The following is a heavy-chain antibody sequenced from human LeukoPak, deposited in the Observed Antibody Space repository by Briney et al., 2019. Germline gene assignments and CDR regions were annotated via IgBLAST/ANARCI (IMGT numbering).Heavy chain of an antibody. D-gene: IGHD5-18*01. CDR1: GYTFTSYY. Sequence: ASVKVSCKASGYTFTSYYMHWVRQAPGQGLEWMGIINPSGGSTSYAQKFQGRVTMTRDTSTSTVYMELSSLRSEDTAVYNCAREGNRGYSYGPRYYYYGMDVWGQGTTVTVSS. V-gene: IGHV1-46*01. CDR2: INPSGGST. CDR3: AREGNRGYSYGPRYYYYGMDV. J-gene: IGHJ6*02.